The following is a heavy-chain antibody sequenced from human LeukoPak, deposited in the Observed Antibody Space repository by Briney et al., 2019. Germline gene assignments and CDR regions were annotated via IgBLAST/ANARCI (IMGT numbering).Heavy chain of an antibody. CDR2: IRYDGSNK. CDR1: GFTFSKNG. J-gene: IGHJ4*02. V-gene: IGHV3-30*02. D-gene: IGHD3-9*01. CDR3: AKDRGITTITSYYFDY. Sequence: GGSLRLSCAASGFTFSKNGMHWVRQAPGKGLEWVAFIRYDGSNKYYADSVKGRFTISRDNSKNTLYLQMSSLRAEDTAVYYCAKDRGITTITSYYFDYWGQGTLVTVSS.